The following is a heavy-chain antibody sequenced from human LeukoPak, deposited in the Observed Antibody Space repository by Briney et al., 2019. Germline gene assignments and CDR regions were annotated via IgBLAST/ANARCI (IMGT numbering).Heavy chain of an antibody. CDR3: AKDGTRTTVTSFDY. V-gene: IGHV3-23*01. J-gene: IGHJ4*02. Sequence: GGSLRLSCAASGFTFSSYAMSWARQAPGKGLEWVSAISGSGGSTYYADSVKGRFTISRDNSKNTLYLQMNSLRAEDTAVYYCAKDGTRTTVTSFDYWGQGTLVTVSS. CDR2: ISGSGGST. CDR1: GFTFSSYA. D-gene: IGHD4-17*01.